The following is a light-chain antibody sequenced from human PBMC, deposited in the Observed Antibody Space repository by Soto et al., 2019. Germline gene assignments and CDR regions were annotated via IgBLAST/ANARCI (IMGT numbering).Light chain of an antibody. CDR1: SSNVGNNY. V-gene: IGLV1-51*01. J-gene: IGLJ2*01. Sequence: QSVLTQPTSVSAAPGQNVTISCSGSSSNVGNNYVSWYQQIPQTAPKLLIYDNDKRPSGIPDRFSGSTSGTSATLGITGVQTGDEADYFCVTWDSSLSVIVVFGGGTKVTVL. CDR3: VTWDSSLSVIVV. CDR2: DND.